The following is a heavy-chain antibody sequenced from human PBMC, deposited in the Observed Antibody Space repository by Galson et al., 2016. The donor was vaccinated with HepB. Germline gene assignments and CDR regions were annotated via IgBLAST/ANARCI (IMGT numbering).Heavy chain of an antibody. D-gene: IGHD1-14*01. CDR3: ARDGGGTGGYYYYAMDV. CDR1: GFTFSNYD. V-gene: IGHV3-13*01. Sequence: SLRLSCAASGFTFSNYDMHWVRHVTGKGLEWVSGIGNDGNSYHPGAVMGRFTISRENTTNSLYLQMNSLGDEDTAVYYCARDGGGTGGYYYYAMDVWGQGTTVTVSS. J-gene: IGHJ6*02. CDR2: IGNDGNS.